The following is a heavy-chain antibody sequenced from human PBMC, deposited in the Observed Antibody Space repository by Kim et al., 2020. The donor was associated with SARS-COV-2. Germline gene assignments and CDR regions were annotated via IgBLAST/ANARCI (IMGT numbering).Heavy chain of an antibody. Sequence: SETLSLTCSVSGGSISSSSYYWGWIRQPPGKGLEWIGSIYYRGSTYYNPSLKSRVTISVDTSKNQFSLKLSSVTAADTAVYYCARRSLTTWFDPRGQGTLVTVSS. V-gene: IGHV4-39*01. D-gene: IGHD1-1*01. CDR1: GGSISSSSYY. CDR3: ARRSLTTWFDP. CDR2: IYYRGST. J-gene: IGHJ5*02.